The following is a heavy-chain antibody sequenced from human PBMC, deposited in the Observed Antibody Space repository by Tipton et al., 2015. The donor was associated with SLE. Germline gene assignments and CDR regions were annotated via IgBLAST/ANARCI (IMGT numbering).Heavy chain of an antibody. CDR1: GYTFTTYG. J-gene: IGHJ5*02. Sequence: QLVQSGVEVKKPGASVRVSCKASGYTFTTYGISWVRQAPGQGLEWMGWISAYNGNTNYAQKLQGRVTMTTDTSTSTAYMELRSLRSDDTAVYYCAITLLEYSSSFHPWGQGTLVTVSS. V-gene: IGHV1-18*01. CDR3: AITLLEYSSSFHP. CDR2: ISAYNGNT. D-gene: IGHD5-12*01.